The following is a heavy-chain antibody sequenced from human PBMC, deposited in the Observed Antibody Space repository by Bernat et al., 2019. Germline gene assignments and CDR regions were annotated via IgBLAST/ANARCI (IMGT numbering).Heavy chain of an antibody. D-gene: IGHD2-15*01. CDR1: GFAFSTYT. Sequence: EVQLLESGGDLGQPGGSLRISCTASGFAFSTYTMTWVRQAPGKGLEWVSSINGRGESTYYADSVKGRFTISRDNSKNTLYLQMNSLRGDDTAVYYCAKDGSTSGPNWLDSWGQGTLVTVSS. J-gene: IGHJ5*01. V-gene: IGHV3-23*01. CDR3: AKDGSTSGPNWLDS. CDR2: INGRGEST.